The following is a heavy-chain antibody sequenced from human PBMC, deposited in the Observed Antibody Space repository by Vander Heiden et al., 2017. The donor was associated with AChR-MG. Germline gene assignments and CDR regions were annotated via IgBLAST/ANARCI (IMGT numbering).Heavy chain of an antibody. V-gene: IGHV4-34*01. CDR1: GGSFSGYY. J-gene: IGHJ4*02. Sequence: QVQLQQWGAGLLKPSETLSLTCAVYGGSFSGYYWSWIRQPPGKGLEWIGEINHSGSTNYNPSLKSRVTISVDTSKNQFSLKLSSVTAADTAVYYCARGSDYGSGGYYFDYWGQGTLVTVSS. CDR2: INHSGST. D-gene: IGHD3-10*01. CDR3: ARGSDYGSGGYYFDY.